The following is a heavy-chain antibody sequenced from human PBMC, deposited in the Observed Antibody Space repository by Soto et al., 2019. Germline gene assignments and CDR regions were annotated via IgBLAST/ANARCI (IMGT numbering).Heavy chain of an antibody. D-gene: IGHD6-19*01. CDR3: VGSRGWLFDY. CDR1: GFTFSAYW. Sequence: EVHLVESGGDLVQPGGSLRLSCAASGFTFSAYWMQWVRQAPGKGLEWVAIIKQDGSEKYYVDSVTGRFTISRDNAKNSLYLQMSSLRAEDTAMYYCVGSRGWLFDYWGQETLVTVSS. J-gene: IGHJ4*02. CDR2: IKQDGSEK. V-gene: IGHV3-7*05.